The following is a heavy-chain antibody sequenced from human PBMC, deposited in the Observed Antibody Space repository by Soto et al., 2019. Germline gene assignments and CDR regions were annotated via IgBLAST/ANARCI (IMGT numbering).Heavy chain of an antibody. CDR1: GFTFSSYG. CDR3: AKDRGGDCPDNSCYFGADY. V-gene: IGHV3-30*18. Sequence: PGGSLRLSCVGSGFTFSSYGMHWVRQAPGKXLECVAVISDTGSSHYYAASVEGRFTISRENSKNTLSLHMDRLRVEDTAVYYCAKDRGGDCPDNSCYFGADYWGQGTPVTVSS. CDR2: ISDTGSSH. J-gene: IGHJ4*02. D-gene: IGHD2-2*01.